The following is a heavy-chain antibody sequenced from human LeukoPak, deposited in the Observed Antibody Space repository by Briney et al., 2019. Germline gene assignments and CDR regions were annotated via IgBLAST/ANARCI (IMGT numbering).Heavy chain of an antibody. CDR1: GGSFSGYY. V-gene: IGHV4-34*01. Sequence: PSETLSLTCAVYGGSFSGYYWSWIRQPPGKGLEWIGEINHSGSTNYNPSLKSRVTISVDTSKNQFSLKLSSVTAADTAVYYCARGDTFLGMTWGQGTLVTVSS. CDR2: INHSGST. D-gene: IGHD5-18*01. J-gene: IGHJ5*02. CDR3: ARGDTFLGMT.